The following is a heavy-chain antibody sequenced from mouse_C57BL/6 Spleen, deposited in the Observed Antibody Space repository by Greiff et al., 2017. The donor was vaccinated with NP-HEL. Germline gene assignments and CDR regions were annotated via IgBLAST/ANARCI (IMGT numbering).Heavy chain of an antibody. J-gene: IGHJ3*01. V-gene: IGHV1-52*01. CDR2: IDPSDSET. D-gene: IGHD1-1*01. Sequence: QVQLQQPGAELVRPGSSVKLSCKASGYTFTSYRMHWVKQRPIQGLEWIGNIDPSDSETHYNQKFKDKATLTVDKSSSTAYMQLSCLTSEDSAVYYYARDYYSSRGAYWGQGTLVTVSA. CDR3: ARDYYSSRGAY. CDR1: GYTFTSYR.